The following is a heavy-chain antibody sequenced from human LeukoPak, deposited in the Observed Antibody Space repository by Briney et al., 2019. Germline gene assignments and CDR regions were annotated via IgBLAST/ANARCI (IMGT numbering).Heavy chain of an antibody. J-gene: IGHJ4*02. CDR2: ISAYNGNT. CDR1: GYSFTSHY. CDR3: ARGPGSAAYY. V-gene: IGHV1-18*04. Sequence: ASVKVSCKASGYSFTSHYMHWVRQAPGQGLEWMGWISAYNGNTNYAQKLQGRVTMTTDTSTSTAYMELRSLRSDDTAVYYCARGPGSAAYYWGQGTLVTVSS.